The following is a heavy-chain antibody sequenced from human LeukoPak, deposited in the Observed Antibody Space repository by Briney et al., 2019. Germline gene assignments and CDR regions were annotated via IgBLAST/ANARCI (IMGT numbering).Heavy chain of an antibody. CDR1: GGSISSYY. V-gene: IGHV4-59*06. CDR3: ARFPRTYYYGSGTLP. Sequence: PSETLSLTCTVSGGSISSYYWSWIRQHPGKGLEWIGYIYYSGSTYYNPSLKSRVTISVDTSKNQFSLKLSSVTAADTAVYYCARFPRTYYYGSGTLPWGQGTLVTVSS. J-gene: IGHJ5*02. CDR2: IYYSGST. D-gene: IGHD3-10*01.